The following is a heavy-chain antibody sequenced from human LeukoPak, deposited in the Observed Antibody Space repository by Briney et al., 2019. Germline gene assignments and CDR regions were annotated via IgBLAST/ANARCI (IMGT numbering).Heavy chain of an antibody. CDR2: ISYDGSNK. D-gene: IGHD4-17*01. Sequence: PPGGSLRLSCAASGFTFSSYGMHWVRQAPGKGLEWVAVISYDGSNKYYADSVKGRFTISRDNSKNTLYLQMNSLRAEDTAVYYCAKARTTVTAPDYWGQGTLVTVSS. CDR3: AKARTTVTAPDY. J-gene: IGHJ4*02. CDR1: GFTFSSYG. V-gene: IGHV3-30*18.